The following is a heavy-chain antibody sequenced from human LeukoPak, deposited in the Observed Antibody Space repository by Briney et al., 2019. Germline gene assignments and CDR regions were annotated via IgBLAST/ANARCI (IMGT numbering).Heavy chain of an antibody. CDR3: ARVGDQLLSAPYYFDY. J-gene: IGHJ4*02. CDR1: GYTFTSYG. CDR2: ISAYNGNT. D-gene: IGHD3-10*01. V-gene: IGHV1-18*01. Sequence: ASVKVSCKASGYTFTSYGISWVRQAPGQGLERMGWISAYNGNTNYAQKLQGRVTMTTDTSTSTAYMELRSLRSDDTAVYYCARVGDQLLSAPYYFDYWGQGTLVTVSS.